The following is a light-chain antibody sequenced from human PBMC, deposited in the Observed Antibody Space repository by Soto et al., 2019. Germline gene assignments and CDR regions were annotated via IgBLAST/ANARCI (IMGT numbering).Light chain of an antibody. J-gene: IGKJ5*01. CDR3: QQYGSSTPVT. CDR2: GPS. CDR1: QSVSSSY. Sequence: EIVLTQSPGTLSLSPGERATLSCRASQSVSSSYLAWYQQKPGQAPRLLIYGPSGRATGIPDRFSGSGSGTDFTLPISRLEAEDFAVYYCQQYGSSTPVTFGQGTRLEMK. V-gene: IGKV3-20*01.